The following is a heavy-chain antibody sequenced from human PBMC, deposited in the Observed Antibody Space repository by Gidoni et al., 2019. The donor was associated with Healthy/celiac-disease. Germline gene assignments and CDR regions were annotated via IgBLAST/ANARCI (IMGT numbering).Heavy chain of an antibody. Sequence: QVQLQESGPGLVMPSQTLSLTCTVSVGSLSSGGYYWSWIRQHPGKGLEWIGYIYYSGSTYYNPSLKSRVTISVDTSKNQFSLKLSSVTAADTAVYYWASYLEELWGYDAFDIWGQGTMVTVSS. CDR3: ASYLEELWGYDAFDI. CDR2: IYYSGST. J-gene: IGHJ3*02. V-gene: IGHV4-31*03. CDR1: VGSLSSGGYY. D-gene: IGHD5-18*01.